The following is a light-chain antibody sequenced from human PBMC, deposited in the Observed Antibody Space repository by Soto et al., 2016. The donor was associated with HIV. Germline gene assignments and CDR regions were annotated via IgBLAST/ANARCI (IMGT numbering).Light chain of an antibody. CDR2: GKT. V-gene: IGLV3-19*01. CDR3: NSRDSSGHLLI. CDR1: NFRNYY. Sequence: SSELTQDPVVSVALGQTVRITCQGHNFRNYYATWYQQKPGQAPVLVIYGKTIVPQGSRTILCLQFREHSFLDHHWGSGEDEADYYCNSRDSSGHLLIFGGGTKLTVL. J-gene: IGLJ2*01.